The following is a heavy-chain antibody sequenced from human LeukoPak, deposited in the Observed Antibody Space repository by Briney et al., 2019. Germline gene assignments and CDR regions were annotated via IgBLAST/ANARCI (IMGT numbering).Heavy chain of an antibody. J-gene: IGHJ4*02. Sequence: GGSLRLSCAASGFTFDDHGMHWVRQPPGKGLEWVSGITWNGGSVGYADSVKGRFTISRDNTKNLLFLYMDSLRAEDTAFYYCAKGEILGGLTGWPSKWGQGTLVTVST. CDR3: AKGEILGGLTGWPSK. CDR2: ITWNGGSV. D-gene: IGHD3-9*01. CDR1: GFTFDDHG. V-gene: IGHV3-9*01.